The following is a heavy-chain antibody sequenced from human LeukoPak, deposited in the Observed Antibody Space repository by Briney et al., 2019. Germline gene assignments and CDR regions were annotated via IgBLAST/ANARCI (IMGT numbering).Heavy chain of an antibody. J-gene: IGHJ6*03. CDR1: GGTFSSYA. CDR2: IIPIFGTA. V-gene: IGHV1-69*01. D-gene: IGHD1-7*01. Sequence: SVKLSCKASGGTFSSYAISWVRQAPGQGLEWMGGIIPIFGTANYAQKFQGRVTITADESTSTAYMELSSLRSEDTAVYYCARQGRSQLELHLNDYYYYYMDVWGKGTTVTVSS. CDR3: ARQGRSQLELHLNDYYYYYMDV.